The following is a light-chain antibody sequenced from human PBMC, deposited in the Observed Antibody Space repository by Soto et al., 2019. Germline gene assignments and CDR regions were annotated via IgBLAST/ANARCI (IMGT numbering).Light chain of an antibody. CDR3: SSYTSSCTPYV. V-gene: IGLV2-14*01. J-gene: IGLJ1*01. CDR2: DVS. CDR1: SSDVGGYNY. Sequence: QSVLTQPASVSGSPGQSITISCTGNSSDVGGYNYVSWYQQHPGKAPKLMIYDVSNRPSGVSNRFSGSKSGNTDSLTISGLQAEDEADYYCSSYTSSCTPYVFGTGTKLTVL.